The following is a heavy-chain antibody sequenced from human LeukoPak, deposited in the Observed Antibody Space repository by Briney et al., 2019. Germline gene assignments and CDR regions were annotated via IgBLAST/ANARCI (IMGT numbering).Heavy chain of an antibody. CDR3: ARDYGGNSGYYYYYYMDV. J-gene: IGHJ6*03. Sequence: PSQTLSLTCTVSGGSISSCGYYWSWIRQHPGKGLEWIGYIYYSGSTYYNPSLKSRVTISLDTSKNQFSLKLSSVTAADTAVYYCARDYGGNSGYYYYYYMDVWGKGTTVTVSS. D-gene: IGHD4-23*01. CDR1: GGSISSCGYY. V-gene: IGHV4-31*03. CDR2: IYYSGST.